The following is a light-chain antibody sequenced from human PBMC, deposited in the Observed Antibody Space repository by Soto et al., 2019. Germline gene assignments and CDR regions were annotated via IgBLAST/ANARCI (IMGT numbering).Light chain of an antibody. CDR3: QQRET. J-gene: IGKJ1*01. Sequence: EIVLKQSPGTLSLSPGEIATRSCRASQSVSSSYLAWYQQKPGQAPRLLIYGASSRATGIPDRFSGSGSGTDFTLTISRLEPEDFAVYYCQQRETFGQGTKVDIK. V-gene: IGKV3-20*01. CDR2: GAS. CDR1: QSVSSSY.